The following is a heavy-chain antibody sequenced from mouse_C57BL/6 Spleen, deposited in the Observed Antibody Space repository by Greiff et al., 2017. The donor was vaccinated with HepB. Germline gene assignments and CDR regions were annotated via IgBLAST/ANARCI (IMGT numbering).Heavy chain of an antibody. CDR2: IDPNSGGT. V-gene: IGHV1-72*01. D-gene: IGHD1-1*01. Sequence: QVQLQQPGAELVKPGASVKLSCKASGYTFTSYWMHWVKQRPGRGLEWIGRIDPNSGGTKYNEKFKSKATLTVDKPSSTAYMQLSSLTAEESAVYYCARGPLRPRTPFDYWGQGTTLTVSS. CDR3: ARGPLRPRTPFDY. CDR1: GYTFTSYW. J-gene: IGHJ2*01.